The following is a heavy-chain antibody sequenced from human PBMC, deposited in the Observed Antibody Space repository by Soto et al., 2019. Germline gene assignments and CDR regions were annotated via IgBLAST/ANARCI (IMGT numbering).Heavy chain of an antibody. D-gene: IGHD4-4*01. Sequence: QVQLAQSGAEVRSPGSSVKVSCRASGGSFSDSAFSWLRQAPGQGLEWVGGIIPMFAATKYAQAFQGRVTITAYASTRSVYLALSSLTSDASAVYFCARGGIVAVPAALSSYDDYTHYRFDSWGQGTLVSVS. V-gene: IGHV1-69*01. J-gene: IGHJ4*02. CDR1: GGSFSDSA. CDR3: ARGGIVAVPAALSSYDDYTHYRFDS. CDR2: IIPMFAAT.